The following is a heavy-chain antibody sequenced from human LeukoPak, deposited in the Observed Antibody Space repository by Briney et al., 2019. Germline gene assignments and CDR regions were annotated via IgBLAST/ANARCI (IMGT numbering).Heavy chain of an antibody. D-gene: IGHD5/OR15-5a*01. CDR3: ARDHVYGGADY. CDR1: GVTFSTYS. CDR2: ISTGSGTI. V-gene: IGHV3-48*02. Sequence: GGSLRLSCAASGVTFSTYSMNWVRQAPGKGLEWVSYISTGSGTIYYTDSVKGRFTICRDNAKNSLYLKMNRLRDEDTAVYYCARDHVYGGADYWGQGTLVTVSS. J-gene: IGHJ4*02.